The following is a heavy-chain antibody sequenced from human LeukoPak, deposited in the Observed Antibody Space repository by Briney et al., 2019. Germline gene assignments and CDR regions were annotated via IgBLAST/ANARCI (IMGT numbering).Heavy chain of an antibody. V-gene: IGHV4-59*11. CDR1: GGSISSHY. D-gene: IGHD3-22*01. J-gene: IGHJ5*02. CDR3: ARANRGYYDSSGYSPWFDP. CDR2: IYYSGST. Sequence: SETLSLTCTVSGGSISSHYWSWIRQPPGKGLEWIGYIYYSGSTNYNPSLKSRVTISVETSKNQFSLKMSSVTAADTAVYYCARANRGYYDSSGYSPWFDPWGQGTLVTVSS.